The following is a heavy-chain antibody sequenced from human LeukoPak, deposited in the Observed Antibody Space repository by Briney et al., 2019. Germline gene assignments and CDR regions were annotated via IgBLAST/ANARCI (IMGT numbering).Heavy chain of an antibody. Sequence: GGSLRLSCAASGFTFRNYEMNWVRQAPGKGLEWVTFIQYDGSNKYYADSVKGRFTISRDNSKNTVYLQMNSLRTEDTAVYYCARSLTMVRAYDYWGQGTLVTVSS. CDR1: GFTFRNYE. D-gene: IGHD3-10*01. CDR2: IQYDGSNK. V-gene: IGHV3-30*04. J-gene: IGHJ4*02. CDR3: ARSLTMVRAYDY.